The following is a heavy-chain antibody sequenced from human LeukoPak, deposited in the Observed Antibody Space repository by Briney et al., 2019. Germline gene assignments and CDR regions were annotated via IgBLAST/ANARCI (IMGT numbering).Heavy chain of an antibody. J-gene: IGHJ6*03. Sequence: RGSLRLSCAASGFTFSSYWMSWVRQAPGKGLEWVANIKQDGSEKYYVDSVKGRFTISRDNAKNSLYLHMNSLRAEDTAVYYCARSTRIAVAGTRYYYYYYMDVWGKGTTVTVSS. V-gene: IGHV3-7*01. CDR1: GFTFSSYW. CDR2: IKQDGSEK. D-gene: IGHD6-19*01. CDR3: ARSTRIAVAGTRYYYYYYMDV.